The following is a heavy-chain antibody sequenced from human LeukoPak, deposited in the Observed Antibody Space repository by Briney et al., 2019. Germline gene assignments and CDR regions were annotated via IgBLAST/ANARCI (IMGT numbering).Heavy chain of an antibody. D-gene: IGHD5-12*01. CDR3: ARGGATPLYYFDY. Sequence: VKVSCKASGGTFSSYAISWVRQAPGQGLEWMGGIIPIFGTANYAQRFQGRVTITADKSTSTAYMELSSLRSEDTAVYYCARGGATPLYYFDYWGQGTLVTVSS. V-gene: IGHV1-69*06. J-gene: IGHJ4*02. CDR1: GGTFSSYA. CDR2: IIPIFGTA.